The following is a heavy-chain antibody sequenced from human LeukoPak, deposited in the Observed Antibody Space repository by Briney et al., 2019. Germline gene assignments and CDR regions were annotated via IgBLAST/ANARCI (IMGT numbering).Heavy chain of an antibody. Sequence: GESLKISCKGSGYSFTSYWIGWVRQMPGKGLEWMGIIYPGDSDTRYSPSFQGQVTISADKSISTAYLQWSSLKASDTAMYYCARPEGPYYDSSGYQIWGQGTLVTVSS. CDR3: ARPEGPYYDSSGYQI. CDR1: GYSFTSYW. J-gene: IGHJ4*02. V-gene: IGHV5-51*01. CDR2: IYPGDSDT. D-gene: IGHD3-22*01.